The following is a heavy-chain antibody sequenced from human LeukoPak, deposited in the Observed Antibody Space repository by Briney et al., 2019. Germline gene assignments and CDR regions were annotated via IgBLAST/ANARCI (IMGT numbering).Heavy chain of an antibody. CDR1: GGSISSYY. Sequence: SETLSLTCTVSGGSISSYYWSWIRQPPGKGLEWIGYIYYSGSTNYNPSLKSRVTISVDTSKNQFSLKLSSVTAADTAVYYCARATVTTVDFDYWGQETLVTVSS. CDR2: IYYSGST. CDR3: ARATVTTVDFDY. J-gene: IGHJ4*02. D-gene: IGHD4-17*01. V-gene: IGHV4-59*01.